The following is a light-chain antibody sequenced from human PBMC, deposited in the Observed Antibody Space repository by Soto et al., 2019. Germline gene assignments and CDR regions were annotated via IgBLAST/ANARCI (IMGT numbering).Light chain of an antibody. CDR1: SSNIGSNF. CDR3: ATWDDTLSGWV. Sequence: QSDLTQPPSASGPPGQGVTISCSGTSSNIGSNFVYWYYQIPGTAPQLLLFRNNQRPSGVPDRFSGFKSGTSASLVISGLRPEDEADYYCATWDDTLSGWVFGGGTKVTVL. J-gene: IGLJ3*02. CDR2: RNN. V-gene: IGLV1-47*01.